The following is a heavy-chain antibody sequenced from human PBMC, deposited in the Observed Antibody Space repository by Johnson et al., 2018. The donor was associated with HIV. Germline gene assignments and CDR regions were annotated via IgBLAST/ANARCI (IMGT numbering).Heavy chain of an antibody. CDR3: ATGDYNFWGAYSHDAFDL. CDR1: GFTFSSYG. CDR2: ISYNGTNT. D-gene: IGHD3-3*01. J-gene: IGHJ3*01. Sequence: QVQLVESGGGVVQPGRSLRLSCVASGFTFSSYGMHWVRQTPGKGLEWVAVISYNGTNTWYADSVRGRFTISRDNAKNSLYLQMNSLRAEDTAVYYCATGDYNFWGAYSHDAFDLWGQGTMVAVSS. V-gene: IGHV3-30*03.